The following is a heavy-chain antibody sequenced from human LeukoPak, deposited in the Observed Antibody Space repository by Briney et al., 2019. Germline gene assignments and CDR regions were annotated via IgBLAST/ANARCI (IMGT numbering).Heavy chain of an antibody. CDR3: ARGQEPDCSSTSCPNWFDP. CDR1: GGSFSGHY. J-gene: IGHJ5*02. CDR2: INHSGST. Sequence: PSETLSLTCAVYGGSFSGHYWSWIRQHPGKGLEWIGEINHSGSTNYNPSLKSRVTISVDTSKNQFSLKLSSVTAADTAVYYCARGQEPDCSSTSCPNWFDPWGQGTLVTVSS. V-gene: IGHV4-34*01. D-gene: IGHD2-2*01.